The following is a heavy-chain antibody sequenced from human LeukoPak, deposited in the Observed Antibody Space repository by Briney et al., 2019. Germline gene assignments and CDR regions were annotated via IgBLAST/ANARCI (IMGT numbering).Heavy chain of an antibody. CDR2: IKHDGSEK. J-gene: IGHJ4*02. D-gene: IGHD3-3*01. CDR3: ARAPREWLLGYYFDY. Sequence: GGSLRLSCAASGFTFSSYWMSWVRQAPGKGLEWVANIKHDGSEKYYVDSVRGRFAISRDNAKNSLYLRMNSLRAEDTAVYYCARAPREWLLGYYFDYWGQGTLVTVSS. CDR1: GFTFSSYW. V-gene: IGHV3-7*01.